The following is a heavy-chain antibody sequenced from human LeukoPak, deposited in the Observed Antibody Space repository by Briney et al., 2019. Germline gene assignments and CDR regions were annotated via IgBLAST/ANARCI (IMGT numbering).Heavy chain of an antibody. V-gene: IGHV4-59*01. CDR1: GGFIRGYY. CDR2: IYYSGST. J-gene: IGHJ4*02. CDR3: ARGYGETSTR. Sequence: SETLSLTCTVSGGFIRGYYWRWIRQPPGKGLEWIGYIYYSGSTNFNPSLNSRVTISVDTSKNQFSLKLSSVTAADTAVYYCARGYGETSTRWGQGTLVTVSS. D-gene: IGHD4-17*01.